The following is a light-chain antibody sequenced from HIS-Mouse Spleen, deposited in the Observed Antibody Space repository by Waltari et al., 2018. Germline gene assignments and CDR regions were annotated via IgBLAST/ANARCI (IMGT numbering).Light chain of an antibody. V-gene: IGLV2-8*01. Sequence: QSALTQPPSASGSPGQSVTISCTVTSSDVGGHNYVSWYQQHPGKAPKLMIYEVSKRPSRVPDRFSGSKSGNTASLTVSGLQAEDEADYYCSSYAGSNNLVFGGGTKLTVL. CDR3: SSYAGSNNLV. J-gene: IGLJ3*02. CDR2: EVS. CDR1: SSDVGGHNY.